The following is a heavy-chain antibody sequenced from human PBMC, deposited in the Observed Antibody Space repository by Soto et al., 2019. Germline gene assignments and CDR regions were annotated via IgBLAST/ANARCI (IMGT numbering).Heavy chain of an antibody. V-gene: IGHV3-30*01. CDR2: ISYDGTNK. CDR3: ARGDSNSWSDF. D-gene: IGHD6-13*01. CDR1: GFTFRSYA. J-gene: IGHJ4*02. Sequence: QVQLVESGGGVVQPGRSLRLSCAASGFTFRSYALDWVRQAPGKGLESVAVISYDGTNKYYADSVKGRFTISRDNSKNRLSLQMNSLRPEDTAVYYCARGDSNSWSDFWGQGTLVTVSS.